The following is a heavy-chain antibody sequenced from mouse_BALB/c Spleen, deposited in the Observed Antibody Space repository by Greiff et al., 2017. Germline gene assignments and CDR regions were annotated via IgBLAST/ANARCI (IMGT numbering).Heavy chain of an antibody. CDR1: GDSITSGY. D-gene: IGHD2-14*01. CDR2: ISYSGST. CDR3: ARGGRYDEDAMDY. J-gene: IGHJ4*01. V-gene: IGHV3-8*02. Sequence: EVMLVESGPSLVKPSQTLSLTCSVTGDSITSGYWNWIRKFPGNKLEYMGYISYSGSTYYNPSLKSRISITRDTSKNQYYLQLKSVTTEDTATYYCARGGRYDEDAMDYWGQGTSVTVSS.